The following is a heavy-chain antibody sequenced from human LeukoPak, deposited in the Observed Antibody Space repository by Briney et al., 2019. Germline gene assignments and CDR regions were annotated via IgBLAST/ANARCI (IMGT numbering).Heavy chain of an antibody. CDR1: GFTFSSYA. V-gene: IGHV3-23*01. CDR3: AKEGRLGYCSSTNCPSGF. CDR2: ISGSGGGT. D-gene: IGHD2-2*01. Sequence: GGSLRLSCAASGFTFSSYAMSWVRQAPGKGLEWVSTISGSGGGTYYADSVKGRFAISRDNSNNTLYLQVSSLRAEDTAVYYCAKEGRLGYCSSTNCPSGFWGQGTLVTVSS. J-gene: IGHJ4*02.